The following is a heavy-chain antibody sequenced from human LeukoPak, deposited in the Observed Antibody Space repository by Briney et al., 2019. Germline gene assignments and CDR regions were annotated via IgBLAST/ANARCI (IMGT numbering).Heavy chain of an antibody. CDR1: GFTFSSYA. J-gene: IGHJ5*02. CDR3: AKGPRTVELRWFDP. CDR2: ISGSGGST. V-gene: IGHV3-23*01. Sequence: GGSLRPSCAASGFTFSSYAMSWVRQAPGKGLEWVSAISGSGGSTYYADSVKGRFTISRDNSKNTLYLQMNSLRAEDAAVYYCAKGPRTVELRWFDPWGQGTLVTVSS. D-gene: IGHD1-7*01.